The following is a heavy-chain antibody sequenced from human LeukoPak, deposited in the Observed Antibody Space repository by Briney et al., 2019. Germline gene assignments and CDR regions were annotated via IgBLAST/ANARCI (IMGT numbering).Heavy chain of an antibody. Sequence: SETLSLTCTVSGYSISSGYYWGWIRQPPGKGLEWIGSIYHSGSTYYNPSLKSRVTISVDTSKNQFSLKLSSVTAADTAVYYCARDQPMTSRAFDIWGQGTMVTVSS. CDR1: GYSISSGYY. V-gene: IGHV4-38-2*02. D-gene: IGHD1-14*01. CDR2: IYHSGST. CDR3: ARDQPMTSRAFDI. J-gene: IGHJ3*02.